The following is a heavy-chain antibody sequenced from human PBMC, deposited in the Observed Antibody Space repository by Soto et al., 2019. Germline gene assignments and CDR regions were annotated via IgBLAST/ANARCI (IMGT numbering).Heavy chain of an antibody. J-gene: IGHJ4*02. CDR2: ITHTGST. CDR3: AREDGYNYVDY. D-gene: IGHD5-12*01. V-gene: IGHV4-34*01. Sequence: SETLSLTCDVDGGSFSGYYWTWIRQPPGKGLAWLGEITHTGSTKYNPSLKSRVTISVDTSKNQFSLKLSSVTAADTAVYYCAREDGYNYVDYWGQGTLVT. CDR1: GGSFSGYY.